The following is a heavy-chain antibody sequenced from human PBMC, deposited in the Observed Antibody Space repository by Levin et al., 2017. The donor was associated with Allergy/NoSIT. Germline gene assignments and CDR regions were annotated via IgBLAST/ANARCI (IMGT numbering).Heavy chain of an antibody. D-gene: IGHD3-3*01. J-gene: IGHJ4*02. CDR1: GGSFSGYY. CDR3: ARGPYWTEGNYDFWSGYYQGPAGFDY. V-gene: IGHV4-34*01. Sequence: SETLSLTCAVYGGSFSGYYWSWIRQPPGKGLEWIGEINHSGSTNYNPSLKSRVTISVDTSKNQFSLKLSSVTAADTAVYYCARGPYWTEGNYDFWSGYYQGPAGFDYWGQGTLVTVSS. CDR2: INHSGST.